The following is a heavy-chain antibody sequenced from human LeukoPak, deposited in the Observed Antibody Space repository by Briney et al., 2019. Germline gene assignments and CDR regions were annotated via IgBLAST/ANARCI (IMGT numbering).Heavy chain of an antibody. CDR3: AKGIDDSSGYLGTFDY. Sequence: GGSLRLSCAASGFTFSSYSMNWVRQAPGKGLEWVSSINSSSGYIYYADSVKGRFTISRDNSKNTLYLQMNSLRAEDTAVYYCAKGIDDSSGYLGTFDYWGQGTLVTVSS. CDR1: GFTFSSYS. CDR2: INSSSGYI. D-gene: IGHD3-22*01. V-gene: IGHV3-21*04. J-gene: IGHJ4*02.